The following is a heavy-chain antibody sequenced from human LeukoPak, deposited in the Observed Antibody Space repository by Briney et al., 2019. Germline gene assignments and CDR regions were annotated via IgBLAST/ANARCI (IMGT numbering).Heavy chain of an antibody. CDR2: ISSSSSYI. D-gene: IGHD5-18*01. CDR3: ARDDSDTAMVLLNY. J-gene: IGHJ4*02. CDR1: GFTFSSYS. V-gene: IGHV3-21*01. Sequence: GGSLRLSCAASGFTFSSYSMNWVRQAPGKRLEWVSSISSSSSYIYYADSVKGRFTISRDNAKNSLYLQMNSLRAEDTAVYYCARDDSDTAMVLLNYWGQGTLVTVSS.